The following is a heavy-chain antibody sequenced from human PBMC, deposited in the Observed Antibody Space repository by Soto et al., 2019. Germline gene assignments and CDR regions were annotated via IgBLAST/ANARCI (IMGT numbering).Heavy chain of an antibody. CDR2: IYYSGST. J-gene: IGHJ3*02. D-gene: IGHD3-10*01. CDR1: GGSISSYY. CDR3: ARSSRWGVGKDAFDI. V-gene: IGHV4-59*01. Sequence: QVQLQESGPGLVKPSETLSLTCTVSGGSISSYYWSWIRQPPGKGLEWIGYIYYSGSTNYNPSLKSRVTISVDTSKNQCSLKLSSVTAADTAVYYCARSSRWGVGKDAFDIWGQGTMVTVSS.